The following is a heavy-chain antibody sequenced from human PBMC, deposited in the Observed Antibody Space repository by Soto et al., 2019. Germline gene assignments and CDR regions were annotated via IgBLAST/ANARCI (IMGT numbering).Heavy chain of an antibody. V-gene: IGHV4-31*03. J-gene: IGHJ5*01. D-gene: IGHD4-4*01. CDR2: IYYTGAN. CDR3: AREGYSNYFTQWFDS. Sequence: PSETLSLTCTVSGGSITRSGYYWSLIRQHPGKGLEWIGHIYYTGANHYNPSLKSRTTISIDTSKNQFSLKLSSVTAADTAIYYCAREGYSNYFTQWFDSWGQGTLVTVSS. CDR1: GGSITRSGYY.